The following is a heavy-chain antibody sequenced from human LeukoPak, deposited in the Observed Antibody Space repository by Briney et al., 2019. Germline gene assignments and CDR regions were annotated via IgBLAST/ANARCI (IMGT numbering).Heavy chain of an antibody. J-gene: IGHJ4*02. CDR1: GFTFSSYW. V-gene: IGHV3-74*01. D-gene: IGHD3-22*01. CDR3: ASHDTNYYDSSGGDY. Sequence: GGSLRLSCAASGFTFSSYWMHWVRQAPGKGLVWVSRINSDGSSTSYADSVKGRFTISRDNAKNTLYLQMNSLRAEDTAVYYCASHDTNYYDSSGGDYWGQGTLVTVSS. CDR2: INSDGSST.